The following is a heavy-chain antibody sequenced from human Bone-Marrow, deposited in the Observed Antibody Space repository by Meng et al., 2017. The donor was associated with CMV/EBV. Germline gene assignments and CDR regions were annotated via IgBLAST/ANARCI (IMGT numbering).Heavy chain of an antibody. CDR3: ARTVGDGYNLVFDY. V-gene: IGHV2-70*20. D-gene: IGHD5-24*01. CDR2: IDWDDDK. Sequence: SGPTLVKPTQTLTLTGTFSGFSLSTSGTCVSWVRQPPGKALEWLALIDWDDDKFYSTSLKTRLTISKDTPKNQVVLTMTNMDPVDTATYYCARTVGDGYNLVFDYWGQGTLVTVSS. J-gene: IGHJ4*02. CDR1: GFSLSTSGTC.